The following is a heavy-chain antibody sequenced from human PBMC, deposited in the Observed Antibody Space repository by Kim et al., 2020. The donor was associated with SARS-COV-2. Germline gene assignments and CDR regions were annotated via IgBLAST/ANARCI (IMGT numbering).Heavy chain of an antibody. J-gene: IGHJ5*02. CDR2: ISSSSSYT. V-gene: IGHV3-11*06. CDR1: GFTFSDYY. Sequence: GGSLRLSCAASGFTFSDYYMSWIRQAPGKGLEWVSYISSSSSYTNYADSVKGRFTISRDNAKNSLYLQMNSLRAEDTAVYYCARERVVIAVSGNWFDPWGPGTLVTLSP. D-gene: IGHD6-19*01. CDR3: ARERVVIAVSGNWFDP.